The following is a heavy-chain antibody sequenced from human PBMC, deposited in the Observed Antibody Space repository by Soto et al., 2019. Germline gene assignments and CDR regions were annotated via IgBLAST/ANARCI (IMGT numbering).Heavy chain of an antibody. CDR2: ISGYNGNT. Sequence: QVQLVQSRGAVKKPGASGKVSCKTSGYSFTTYGISWVRQAPGQGLEWMGWISGYNGNTNYAQKLKGRLTMTTDTSTSTAYMELRSLTSDDTAVYYCAREGPAPYYYYGMDVWGQGSTVTVSS. CDR3: AREGPAPYYYYGMDV. J-gene: IGHJ6*02. CDR1: GYSFTTYG. V-gene: IGHV1-18*01.